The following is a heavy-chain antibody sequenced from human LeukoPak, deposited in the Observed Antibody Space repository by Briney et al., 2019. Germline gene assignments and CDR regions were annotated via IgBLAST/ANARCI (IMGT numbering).Heavy chain of an antibody. CDR1: GFTVSSNY. CDR3: ATPAYGDYGSFDY. J-gene: IGHJ4*02. D-gene: IGHD4-17*01. V-gene: IGHV3-53*01. CDR2: IYSGGST. Sequence: GGSLRLSCAASGFTVSSNYMXWVRXXPXXXXXXVSVIYSGGSTYYADSVKGRFTISRDNSKNTLYLQMNSLRAEDTAVYYCATPAYGDYGSFDYWGQGTLVTVSS.